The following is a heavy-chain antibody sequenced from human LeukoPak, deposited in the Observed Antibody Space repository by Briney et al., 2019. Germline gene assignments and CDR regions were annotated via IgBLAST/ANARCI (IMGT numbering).Heavy chain of an antibody. J-gene: IGHJ6*02. CDR1: GYTFTSYA. V-gene: IGHV1-3*01. CDR2: IDAGNGNT. Sequence: ASVKVSCKASGYTFTSYAMHWVRQAPGQRLEWMGWIDAGNGNTKYSQKFQGRVTITRDTSASTAYMELSSLRSEDTAVYYCARDGEVYGMDVWGQGTTVTVSS. CDR3: ARDGEVYGMDV.